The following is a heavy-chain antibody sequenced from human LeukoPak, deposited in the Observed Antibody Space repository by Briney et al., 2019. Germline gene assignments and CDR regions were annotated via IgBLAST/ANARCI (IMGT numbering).Heavy chain of an antibody. V-gene: IGHV4-59*11. Sequence: SETLSLTRTVSGGSISSHYWSWIRQPPGKGLEWIGYIYYSGSTNYNPSLKSRVTISVDTSKNQFSLKLSSVTAADTAVYYCARDSPVGGSPPGYYYMDVWGKGTTVTVSS. CDR3: ARDSPVGGSPPGYYYMDV. CDR2: IYYSGST. D-gene: IGHD3-10*01. CDR1: GGSISSHY. J-gene: IGHJ6*03.